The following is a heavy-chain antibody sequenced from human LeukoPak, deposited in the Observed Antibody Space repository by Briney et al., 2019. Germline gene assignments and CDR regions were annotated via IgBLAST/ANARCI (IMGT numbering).Heavy chain of an antibody. V-gene: IGHV1-2*02. Sequence: GASVRVSCKASGYTFTGYYMHWVRQAPGQGLEWMGWINPNSGGTNYAQKFQGRVTMTRDTSISTAYMELSRLRSDDTAVYYCARAYYYGSGSSNQGHFQHWGQGTLVTVSS. CDR2: INPNSGGT. CDR3: ARAYYYGSGSSNQGHFQH. J-gene: IGHJ1*01. CDR1: GYTFTGYY. D-gene: IGHD3-10*01.